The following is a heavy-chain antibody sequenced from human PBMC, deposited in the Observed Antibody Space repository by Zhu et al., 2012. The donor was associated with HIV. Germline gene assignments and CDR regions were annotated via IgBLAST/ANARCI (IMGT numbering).Heavy chain of an antibody. D-gene: IGHD4-17*01. J-gene: IGHJ2*01. Sequence: QVQLQESGPGLVKPSETLCLTCTVSGGSISSHHWSWIRQPPGKGLEWIGYIYYSGSTNYNPSLKSRVTISVDTSKNQFSLKLSSVTAADTAVYYCARAAGRTTVNWYFDLWGLAPWSLSPQ. V-gene: IGHV4-59*11. CDR3: ARAAGRTTVNWYFDL. CDR2: IYYSGST. CDR1: GGSISSHH.